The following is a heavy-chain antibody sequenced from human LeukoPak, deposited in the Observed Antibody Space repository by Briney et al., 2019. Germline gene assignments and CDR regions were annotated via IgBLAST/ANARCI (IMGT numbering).Heavy chain of an antibody. J-gene: IGHJ6*02. V-gene: IGHV3-33*01. CDR3: GRDADYGDYGGYYYYGMDV. CDR1: GFTFSSYG. D-gene: IGHD4-17*01. CDR2: IWYDGSNK. Sequence: GRSLRLSCAASGFTFSSYGMHWVRQAPGKGLEWVAVIWYDGSNKYYADSVKGRFTISRDNSKNTLYLQMNSLRAEDTAVYYCGRDADYGDYGGYYYYGMDVWGQGTTVTVSS.